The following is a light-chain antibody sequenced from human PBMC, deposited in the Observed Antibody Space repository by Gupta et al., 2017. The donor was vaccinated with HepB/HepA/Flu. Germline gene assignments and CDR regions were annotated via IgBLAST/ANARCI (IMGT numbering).Light chain of an antibody. Sequence: QSALTQPRSVSGSPGQSVTISCTGTSSAVGGYNYVSWYQQHPGKAPKLMIYDVSKRPSGVPDRFSGSKSGNTASLTISGRQAEDEADYYCCSDAGSDTFVFGTGTKVTVL. J-gene: IGLJ1*01. V-gene: IGLV2-11*01. CDR2: DVS. CDR3: CSDAGSDTFV. CDR1: SSAVGGYNY.